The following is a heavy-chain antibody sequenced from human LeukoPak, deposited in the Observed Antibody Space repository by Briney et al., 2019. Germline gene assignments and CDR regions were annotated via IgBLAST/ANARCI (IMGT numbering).Heavy chain of an antibody. CDR1: GGSISSSSYY. CDR2: IYYSGST. Sequence: SETLSLTCTVSGGSISSSSYYWGWIRQPPGKGLEWIGSIYYSGSTYYNPSLKSRVTISVDTSKNQFSLKLSSVTAADTAVYYCARSSRYNWFDPWGQGTLVTVSS. CDR3: ARSSRYNWFDP. J-gene: IGHJ5*02. V-gene: IGHV4-39*01. D-gene: IGHD6-13*01.